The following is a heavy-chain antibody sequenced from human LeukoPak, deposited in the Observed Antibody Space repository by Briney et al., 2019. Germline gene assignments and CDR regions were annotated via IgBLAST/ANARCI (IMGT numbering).Heavy chain of an antibody. V-gene: IGHV3-30*03. J-gene: IGHJ4*02. CDR2: ISYDGSNK. CDR1: GFTFSSYG. Sequence: PGGSLRFSCAASGFTFSSYGMHWVRQAPGKGLEWVAVISYDGSNKYYADSVKGRFTISRDNSKNTLHLQMSSLRADDSALYYCARFGDYGEYWGQGTLVIVSS. D-gene: IGHD4-17*01. CDR3: ARFGDYGEY.